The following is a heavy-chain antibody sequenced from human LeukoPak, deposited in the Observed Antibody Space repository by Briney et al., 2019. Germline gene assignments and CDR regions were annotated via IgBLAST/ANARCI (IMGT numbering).Heavy chain of an antibody. Sequence: GGSLRLSCTVSGFTVSSNSMSWVRQAPGKGLEWVSFIYSDNTHYSDSVKGQFTISRDNAKNSLYLQMNSLRAEDTAVYYCARACSGGSCYVDAFDIWGQGTMVTVSS. CDR2: IYSDNT. CDR1: GFTVSSNS. D-gene: IGHD2-15*01. V-gene: IGHV3-53*01. CDR3: ARACSGGSCYVDAFDI. J-gene: IGHJ3*02.